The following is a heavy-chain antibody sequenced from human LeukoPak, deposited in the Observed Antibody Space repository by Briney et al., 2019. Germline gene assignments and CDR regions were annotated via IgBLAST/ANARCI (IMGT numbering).Heavy chain of an antibody. V-gene: IGHV1-69*05. Sequence: SVKVSCKASGGTFSSYAISWVRQAPGQGLEWMGGIIPIFGTANYAQKFQGRVTITTDESTSTAYMELSSLRSEDTAVYYCARGDVAAPPDYFFDYWGQGTLVTVSS. CDR3: ARGDVAAPPDYFFDY. CDR2: IIPIFGTA. J-gene: IGHJ4*02. D-gene: IGHD6-6*01. CDR1: GGTFSSYA.